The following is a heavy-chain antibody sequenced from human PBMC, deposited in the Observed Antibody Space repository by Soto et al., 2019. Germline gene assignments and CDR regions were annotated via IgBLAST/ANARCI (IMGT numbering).Heavy chain of an antibody. CDR1: EYTLTELS. Sequence: ASVKVSCKVSEYTLTELSMHWVRQAPGKGLEWMGGFDPEDGETIYAQKFQGRVTMTEDTSTDTAYMELSSLRSEDTAVYYCATDGHQVAAAGRRGAFDIWGQGTMVTVSS. CDR2: FDPEDGET. V-gene: IGHV1-24*01. J-gene: IGHJ3*02. D-gene: IGHD6-13*01. CDR3: ATDGHQVAAAGRRGAFDI.